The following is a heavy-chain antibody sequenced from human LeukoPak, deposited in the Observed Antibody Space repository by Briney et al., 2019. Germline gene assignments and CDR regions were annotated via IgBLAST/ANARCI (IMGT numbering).Heavy chain of an antibody. CDR2: IKPDGTEK. D-gene: IGHD1-1*01. J-gene: IGHJ4*02. Sequence: GGSLRLSCAASGFAFSNYWMTWVRQAPGKGLQWVANIKPDGTEKNYVDSVRGRFTISRDNAKNSVYLQLNSLRVDDTALYYCARTPLTQLEPDYFDSWGQGTLLSVS. V-gene: IGHV3-7*01. CDR3: ARTPLTQLEPDYFDS. CDR1: GFAFSNYW.